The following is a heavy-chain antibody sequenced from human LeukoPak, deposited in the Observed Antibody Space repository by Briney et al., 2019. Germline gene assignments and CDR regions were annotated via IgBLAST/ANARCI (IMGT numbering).Heavy chain of an antibody. D-gene: IGHD2-21*01. CDR3: ARVGAIVVVISDAFDI. CDR1: GYTFTSYG. Sequence: GASVKVSCKASGYTFTSYGISWVRQAPGQGLEWMGWISAYNGNTNYAQKLQGRVTMTTDTSTSTAYMELRSLRSDDTAVYYCARVGAIVVVISDAFDIWGQGTMVTVSS. J-gene: IGHJ3*02. V-gene: IGHV1-18*01. CDR2: ISAYNGNT.